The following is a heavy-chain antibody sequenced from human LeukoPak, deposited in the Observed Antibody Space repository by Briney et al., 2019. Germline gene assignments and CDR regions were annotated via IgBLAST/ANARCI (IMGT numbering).Heavy chain of an antibody. V-gene: IGHV3-23*01. Sequence: SGGSLRLSCAASGFTFSSYAMSWVRQAPGKGLEWVSAISGSGGSTYYADSVKGRFTISRDNSKNTLYLQMNSLRAEDTAVYYCAKDRIFGVVIISYYMDVWGKGTTLTVSS. CDR1: GFTFSSYA. CDR3: AKDRIFGVVIISYYMDV. D-gene: IGHD3-3*01. J-gene: IGHJ6*03. CDR2: ISGSGGST.